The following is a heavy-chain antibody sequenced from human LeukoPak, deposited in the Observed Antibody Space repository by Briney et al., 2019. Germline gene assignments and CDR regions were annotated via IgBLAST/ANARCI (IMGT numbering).Heavy chain of an antibody. CDR2: INPNSGGT. CDR3: ARVYDFWSGYYFGY. Sequence: ASVKVSCKASGYTFTGYYMHWVRQAPGQGLEWMGWINPNSGGTNYAQKFQGRVTTTRDTSISTAYMELSRLRSDDTAVYYCARVYDFWSGYYFGYWGQGTLVTVSS. CDR1: GYTFTGYY. J-gene: IGHJ4*02. D-gene: IGHD3-3*01. V-gene: IGHV1-2*02.